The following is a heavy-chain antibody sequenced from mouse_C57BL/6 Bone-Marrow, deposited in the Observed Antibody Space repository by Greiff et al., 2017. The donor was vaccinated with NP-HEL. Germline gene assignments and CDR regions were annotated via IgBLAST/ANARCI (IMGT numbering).Heavy chain of an antibody. V-gene: IGHV1-26*01. J-gene: IGHJ4*01. CDR1: GYTFTDYY. Sequence: VQLQQSGPELVKPGASVKISCKASGYTFTDYYMNWVKRSHGKSLEWIGDINPNNGGTSYNQKFKGKATLTVDKSSSTAYMELRSLTSEDSAVYYCARCGYYYAMDYWGQGTSVTVSS. CDR2: INPNNGGT. D-gene: IGHD1-1*02. CDR3: ARCGYYYAMDY.